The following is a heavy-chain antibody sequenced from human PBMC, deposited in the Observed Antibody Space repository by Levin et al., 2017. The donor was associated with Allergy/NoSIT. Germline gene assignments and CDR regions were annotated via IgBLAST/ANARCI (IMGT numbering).Heavy chain of an antibody. J-gene: IGHJ4*01. Sequence: GGSLRLSCAASGFTFSNFGIHWVRQAPGKGLEWVSAIWYDGSNKYYRDSVKGRFTISRDNSKNTLYLQMDSLRVEDTAVYYCARDRYAAVAGIDLTLPLDDWGHGTLVTVSS. CDR1: GFTFSNFG. D-gene: IGHD6-19*01. CDR2: IWYDGSNK. CDR3: ARDRYAAVAGIDLTLPLDD. V-gene: IGHV3-33*01.